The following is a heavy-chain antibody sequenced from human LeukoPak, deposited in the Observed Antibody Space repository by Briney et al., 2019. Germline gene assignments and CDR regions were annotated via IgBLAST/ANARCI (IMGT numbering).Heavy chain of an antibody. CDR2: ISGSGGST. CDR3: AKGGMKWELLITDY. Sequence: GGSLRLSCAASGFTFSSYAMSWVRQAPGKGLEWVSAISGSGGSTYYADSVKGRFTISRDNSKNTLYLQMNSLRAEDTAVYYCAKGGMKWELLITDYWGQGTLVTVSS. D-gene: IGHD1-26*01. V-gene: IGHV3-23*01. J-gene: IGHJ4*02. CDR1: GFTFSSYA.